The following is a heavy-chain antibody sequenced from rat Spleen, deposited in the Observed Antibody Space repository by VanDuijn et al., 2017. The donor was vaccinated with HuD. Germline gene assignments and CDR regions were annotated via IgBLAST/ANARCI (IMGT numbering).Heavy chain of an antibody. V-gene: IGHV5-29*01. CDR2: ISYDGSST. CDR1: GFTFSDYY. CDR3: ARLDWELWYVDF. D-gene: IGHD5-1*01. Sequence: EVQLVESDGGLVQPGRSLKLSCAASGFTFSDYYMAWVRQAPTKGLEWVATISYDGSSTYYRDSVKGRFTISRDNAKSTLYLQMDSLRSEETATYYCARLDWELWYVDFWGPGTMVTVSS. J-gene: IGHJ1*01.